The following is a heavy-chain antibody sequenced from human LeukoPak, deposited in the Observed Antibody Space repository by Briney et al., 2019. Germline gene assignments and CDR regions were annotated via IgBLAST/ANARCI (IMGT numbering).Heavy chain of an antibody. D-gene: IGHD2-2*01. CDR3: ARLRRKVVPAATQYYFDY. Sequence: SETLSLTCSVSGGSISSGDYYWSWIRQPPGTGLEWLGNIYYSGNAYYNPSLKSRVTISVDTSKNQFSLKLSSVTAADTAVYYCARLRRKVVPAATQYYFDYWGQGTLVTVSS. CDR1: GGSISSGDYY. J-gene: IGHJ4*02. CDR2: IYYSGNA. V-gene: IGHV4-30-4*01.